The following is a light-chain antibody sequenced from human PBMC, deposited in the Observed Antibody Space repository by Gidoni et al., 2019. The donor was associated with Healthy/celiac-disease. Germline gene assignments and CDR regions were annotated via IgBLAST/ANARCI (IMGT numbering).Light chain of an antibody. CDR2: DAS. V-gene: IGKV3-11*01. J-gene: IGKJ2*01. CDR1: QSVSSY. CDR3: QQRSNWPPMYT. Sequence: IVLRQSPATLSFSQGERATLSCRASQSVSSYLAWYQHKPGQAPRLLIYDASNRATGIPARFSGSGSGTDFTLTISSLEPEDFAVYYCQQRSNWPPMYTFGQGTKLEIK.